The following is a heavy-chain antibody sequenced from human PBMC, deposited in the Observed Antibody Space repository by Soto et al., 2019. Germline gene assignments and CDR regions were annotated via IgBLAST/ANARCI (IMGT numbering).Heavy chain of an antibody. CDR3: ARAGYCSGGTCFHGNCDY. CDR1: GYTFTTYY. V-gene: IGHV1-46*01. D-gene: IGHD2-15*01. Sequence: QVQMVQSGAEVKRPGASVKVSCKASGYTFTTYYMHWVRQAPGQGLEWLGISNPNGGSTTYAQKFKGRVTMTMDSPPSSVYLELSSLRSEDTAVYYCARAGYCSGGTCFHGNCDYWCQGSLVTVSA. CDR2: SNPNGGST. J-gene: IGHJ4*02.